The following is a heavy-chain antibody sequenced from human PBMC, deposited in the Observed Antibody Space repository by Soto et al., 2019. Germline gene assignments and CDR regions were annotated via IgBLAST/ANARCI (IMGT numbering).Heavy chain of an antibody. CDR3: ARRLRYCSGGSCYSDGYAFDI. J-gene: IGHJ3*02. Sequence: GGPVKVSFKGSGYTFTAQHIHRGRQGPGQRLEWMGWITPNSGGTKYAQKVQGWVTMTRDTSNSTAYIELSRLRSDDTAMYYCARRLRYCSGGSCYSDGYAFDIWGQGTMVTVSS. CDR2: ITPNSGGT. D-gene: IGHD2-15*01. CDR1: GYTFTAQH. V-gene: IGHV1-2*04.